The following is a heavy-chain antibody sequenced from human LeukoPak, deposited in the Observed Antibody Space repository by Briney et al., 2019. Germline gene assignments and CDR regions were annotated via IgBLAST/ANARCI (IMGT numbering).Heavy chain of an antibody. CDR1: GYTFTTFG. CDR2: IIPIFGTA. D-gene: IGHD3-16*01. V-gene: IGHV1-69*13. Sequence: ASVKVSCKASGYTFTTFGLSWVRQAPGQGLEWMGGIIPIFGTANYAQKFQGRVTITADESTSTAYMELSSLRSEDTAVYYCARSSRGSSQDYYYGMDVWGQGTTVTVSS. CDR3: ARSSRGSSQDYYYGMDV. J-gene: IGHJ6*02.